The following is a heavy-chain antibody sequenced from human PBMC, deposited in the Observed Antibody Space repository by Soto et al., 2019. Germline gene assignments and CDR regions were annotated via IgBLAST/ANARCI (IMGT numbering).Heavy chain of an antibody. CDR3: AIEGSVFGVVTPVDV. J-gene: IGHJ6*02. Sequence: GGSLRLSCAASGFTFSSYCMHWVRQAPGKGLEWVAVISYDGSNKYYADSVKGRFTISRDNSKNTLYLQMNSLRAEDTAVYYCAIEGSVFGVVTPVDVWGQGTTVTVSS. D-gene: IGHD3-3*01. V-gene: IGHV3-30*03. CDR2: ISYDGSNK. CDR1: GFTFSSYC.